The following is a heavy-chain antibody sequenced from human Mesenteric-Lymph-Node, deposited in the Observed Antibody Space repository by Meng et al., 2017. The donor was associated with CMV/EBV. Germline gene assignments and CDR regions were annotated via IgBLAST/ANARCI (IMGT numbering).Heavy chain of an antibody. J-gene: IGHJ6*02. CDR3: AKGYNSSRPGGYYYYYYGMDV. D-gene: IGHD6-19*01. Sequence: GGSLRLSCAASGFTFSSYWMHWVRQVPGKGLEWVSAISGSGGSTYYADSVKGRFTISRDNSKNTLYLQMNSLRAEDTAVYYCAKGYNSSRPGGYYYYYYGMDVWGQGTTVTVSS. V-gene: IGHV3-23*01. CDR1: GFTFSSYW. CDR2: ISGSGGST.